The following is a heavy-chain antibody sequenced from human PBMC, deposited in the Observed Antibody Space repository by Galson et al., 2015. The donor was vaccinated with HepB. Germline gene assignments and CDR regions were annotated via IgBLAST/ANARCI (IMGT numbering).Heavy chain of an antibody. D-gene: IGHD6-19*01. Sequence: SLRLSCAASGFTFSSYWMSWVRQAPGKGLEWVANIKQDGSEKYYVDSVKGRFTISRDNAKNSLYLQMNSLRAEDTAEYYCARDEGSSGWSWSYYYYMDVWGKGTTVTVSS. V-gene: IGHV3-7*01. J-gene: IGHJ6*03. CDR3: ARDEGSSGWSWSYYYYMDV. CDR1: GFTFSSYW. CDR2: IKQDGSEK.